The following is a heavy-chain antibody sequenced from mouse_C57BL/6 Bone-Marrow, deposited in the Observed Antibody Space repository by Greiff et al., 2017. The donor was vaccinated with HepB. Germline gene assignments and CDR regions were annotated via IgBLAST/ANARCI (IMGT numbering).Heavy chain of an antibody. CDR3: AGIYYYGKDV. D-gene: IGHD1-1*01. J-gene: IGHJ2*01. V-gene: IGHV1-82*01. Sequence: VQLQQSGPELVKPGASVKISCKASGYAFSSSWMNWVKQRPGKGLEWIGRIYPGDGDTNYNGKFKGRATLTADKSHSTAYMQLSSLTSEDSAVSFCAGIYYYGKDVWGQGTTLTVSS. CDR1: GYAFSSSW. CDR2: IYPGDGDT.